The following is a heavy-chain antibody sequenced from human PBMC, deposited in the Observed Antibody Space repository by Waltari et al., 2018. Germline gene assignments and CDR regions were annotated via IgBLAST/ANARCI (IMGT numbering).Heavy chain of an antibody. J-gene: IGHJ6*03. V-gene: IGHV1-18*01. Sequence: QVQLVQSGAEVKKPGASVTVSCKASGYTFTSYGISWVRQAPGQGLEWMGWISAYSGDTSYAQKLQRRVTVTTDTAAGTAYKELRGQNTDDTAVYYCAGDGDGYDLYYYYYYMGVGGKGTTVTISS. D-gene: IGHD5-12*01. CDR3: AGDGDGYDLYYYYYYMGV. CDR2: ISAYSGDT. CDR1: GYTFTSYG.